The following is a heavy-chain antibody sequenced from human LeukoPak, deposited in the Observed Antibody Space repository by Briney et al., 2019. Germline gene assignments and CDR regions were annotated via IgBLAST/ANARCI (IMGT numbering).Heavy chain of an antibody. Sequence: SETLSLTCAVYGGSFSGYYWSWIRQPPGKGLEWIGEINHSGSTNYNPSLKSRVTISVDTSKNQFSLKLSSVTAADTAVYYCARLGGSSSYYYYGMDVWGQGTTVTVSS. CDR2: INHSGST. D-gene: IGHD6-6*01. V-gene: IGHV4-34*01. CDR3: ARLGGSSSYYYYGMDV. CDR1: GGSFSGYY. J-gene: IGHJ6*02.